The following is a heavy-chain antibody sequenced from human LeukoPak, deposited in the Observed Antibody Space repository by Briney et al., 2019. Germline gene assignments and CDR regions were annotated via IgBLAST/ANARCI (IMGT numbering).Heavy chain of an antibody. V-gene: IGHV4-39*01. CDR2: IYYSGTT. CDR1: GGSISSSSHN. D-gene: IGHD6-13*01. Sequence: PSETVSLTCIVSGGSISSSSHNWGWIRRPPGKGLEWVGSIYYSGTTYYNPSLKSRLTISVDTSKNQFSLKLSSVTAVDTAVYYCARHDRIIASPLVWGQGILVTVSS. CDR3: ARHDRIIASPLV. J-gene: IGHJ4*02.